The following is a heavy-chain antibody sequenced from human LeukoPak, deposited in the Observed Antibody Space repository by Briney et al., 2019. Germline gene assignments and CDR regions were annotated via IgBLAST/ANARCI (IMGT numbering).Heavy chain of an antibody. CDR1: GFTFSDSW. Sequence: GGSLRLSCAASGFTFSDSWMHWVRQPPGKGLVGVSRINTDGSDTTYADSVKGRFTISRDNAKSTLYLQMNSLRAEDTAVYYCASRRDGYNFRGLGIWGQGTKVTVSS. CDR2: INTDGSDT. CDR3: ASRRDGYNFRGLGI. D-gene: IGHD5-24*01. V-gene: IGHV3-74*01. J-gene: IGHJ3*02.